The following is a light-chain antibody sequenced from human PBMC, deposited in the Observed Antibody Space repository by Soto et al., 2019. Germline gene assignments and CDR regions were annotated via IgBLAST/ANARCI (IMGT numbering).Light chain of an antibody. CDR3: QQYNQWPIT. CDR1: QSAGTN. V-gene: IGKV3-15*01. J-gene: IGKJ5*01. CDR2: GAF. Sequence: EIVMTQSPATLTVAPVEIATLSCRASQSAGTNLAWYQQKPGQAPRLLIHGAFTRATGIPARFSGSGPGTEFTLTISSLQSEDFAVFYCQQYNQWPITFGQGTRLEIK.